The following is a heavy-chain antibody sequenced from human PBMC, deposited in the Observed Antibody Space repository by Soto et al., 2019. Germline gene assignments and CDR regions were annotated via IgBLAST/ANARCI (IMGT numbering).Heavy chain of an antibody. CDR1: GFPFNAYA. CDR2: ISSEGDNT. CDR3: VRGSRTTLGGTGIY. J-gene: IGHJ4*02. D-gene: IGHD3-10*01. Sequence: PGGSLRLSCSASGFPFNAYAIHWVRQAPGKGLDYVSVISSEGDNTYYADSVKGRFTISRDNSKNTVYLQMSSLGGDDTAVYHCVRGSRTTLGGTGIYWGQGALVTVSS. V-gene: IGHV3-64D*08.